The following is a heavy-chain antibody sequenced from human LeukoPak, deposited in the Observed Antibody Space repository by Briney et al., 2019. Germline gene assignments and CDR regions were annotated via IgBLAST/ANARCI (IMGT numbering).Heavy chain of an antibody. CDR3: ARRDGYNLNWFDP. CDR1: GFTFSTYW. V-gene: IGHV3-74*01. D-gene: IGHD5-24*01. CDR2: INSDGSST. Sequence: GGSLRLSCAASGFTFSTYWMHWVRQAPGKGLVWVSRINSDGSSTTYADSVKGRFTVSRDNAKNTLYLQMNSLKAEDTAVYYCARRDGYNLNWFDPWGQGTQVTVSS. J-gene: IGHJ5*02.